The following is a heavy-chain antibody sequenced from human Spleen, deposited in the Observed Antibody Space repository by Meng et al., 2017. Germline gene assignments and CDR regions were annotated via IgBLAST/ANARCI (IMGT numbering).Heavy chain of an antibody. CDR2: IRSSRTYI. V-gene: IGHV3-21*01. D-gene: IGHD2-15*01. J-gene: IGHJ4*02. CDR3: ARGPLFAYCSGTICHSYYFDY. Sequence: GESLKIFCATSGFTFSMYAMNWVRQAPGKGLEWVSSIRSSRTYIYYADSVKGRFTISRDNAKNSLFLQMNSLRAEDTAVYYCARGPLFAYCSGTICHSYYFDYWGQGTLVTVSS. CDR1: GFTFSMYA.